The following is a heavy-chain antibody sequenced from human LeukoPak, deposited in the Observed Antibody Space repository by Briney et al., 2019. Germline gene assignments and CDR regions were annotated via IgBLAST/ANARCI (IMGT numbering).Heavy chain of an antibody. CDR3: ASASRNYYDSSGYEADAFDI. V-gene: IGHV3-20*04. J-gene: IGHJ3*02. D-gene: IGHD3-22*01. CDR1: GFTFDDYG. CDR2: TNWNGGST. Sequence: GGSLRLSCAASGFTFDDYGMSWVRQAPGKGLEWVSGTNWNGGSTGYADSVKGRFTISRDNAKNSLYLQMNSLRAEDTAVYYCASASRNYYDSSGYEADAFDIWGQGTMATVSS.